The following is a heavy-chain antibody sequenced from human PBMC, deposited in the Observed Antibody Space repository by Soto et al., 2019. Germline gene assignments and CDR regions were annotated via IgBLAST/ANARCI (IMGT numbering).Heavy chain of an antibody. CDR1: GFTFSSYS. D-gene: IGHD2-15*01. CDR2: IDSGSNII. V-gene: IGHV3-48*02. Sequence: GGSLILSCGASGFTFSSYSMNWVRQAPGKGLEWVSYIDSGSNIIYYADSVKGRFTISRDNAKNSLYLQMNSLRDEDTAVYYCARDILRYCSGSTCSSYYFDYWGQGTLVTVSS. CDR3: ARDILRYCSGSTCSSYYFDY. J-gene: IGHJ4*02.